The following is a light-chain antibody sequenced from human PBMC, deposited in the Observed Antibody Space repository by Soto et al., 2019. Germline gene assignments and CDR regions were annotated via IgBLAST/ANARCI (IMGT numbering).Light chain of an antibody. J-gene: IGKJ1*01. CDR2: DAS. V-gene: IGKV3-15*01. Sequence: ILMTQSPATLSVSPGERATLSFRASQSVSNNLAWYQQKPGQAPRLLIYDASTGATGIPARFSGSGSGTEFTLTISGLQSEDFAVYSCQQYNNWPPWTFGQGTKVEIK. CDR3: QQYNNWPPWT. CDR1: QSVSNN.